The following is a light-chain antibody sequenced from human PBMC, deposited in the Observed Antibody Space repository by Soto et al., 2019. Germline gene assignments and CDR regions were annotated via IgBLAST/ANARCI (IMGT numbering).Light chain of an antibody. CDR1: SSDVGSYNL. CDR2: EVS. J-gene: IGLJ2*01. Sequence: QSALTQPASVSGSPGQSINISCTGTSSDVGSYNLVSWYQQHPGKAPKLMIYEVSKRPSGVSNRFSGSKSGNTASLTISGLQAEDEADYYCCSYAGSSTFVVFGGGTKLTVL. V-gene: IGLV2-23*02. CDR3: CSYAGSSTFVV.